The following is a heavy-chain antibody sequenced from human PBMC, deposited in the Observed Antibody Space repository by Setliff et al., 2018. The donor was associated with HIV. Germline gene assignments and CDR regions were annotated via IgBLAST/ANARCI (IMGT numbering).Heavy chain of an antibody. Sequence: LSLSCAASGFTFRSYVMSWVRQAPGKGLEWVSSIIESGTSTFFVDSVKGRFTISRDNSKNTLYLQMNSLRAEDTAVYYCAKGVDYNFWSGLNYWGQGTLVTVSS. CDR2: IIESGTST. CDR3: AKGVDYNFWSGLNY. V-gene: IGHV3-23*01. CDR1: GFTFRSYV. J-gene: IGHJ4*02. D-gene: IGHD3-3*01.